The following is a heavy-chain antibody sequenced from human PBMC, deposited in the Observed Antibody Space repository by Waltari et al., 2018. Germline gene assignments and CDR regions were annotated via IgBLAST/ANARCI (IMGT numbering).Heavy chain of an antibody. CDR1: GYTFTGYY. CDR2: INPNSGGT. D-gene: IGHD5-18*01. V-gene: IGHV1-2*02. J-gene: IGHJ4*02. CDR3: ARDSGQLWSYFDY. Sequence: QVQLVQSGAEVKKPGASVKVSCKASGYTFTGYYMHWVRQAPGQGLEWMGLINPNSGGTNYAQKFQGRVTMTRDTSISTAYMGLSRLGSDDTAVYYCARDSGQLWSYFDYWGQGTLVTVSS.